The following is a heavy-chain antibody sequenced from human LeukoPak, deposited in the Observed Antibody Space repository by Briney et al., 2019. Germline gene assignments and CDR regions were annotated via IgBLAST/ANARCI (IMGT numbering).Heavy chain of an antibody. J-gene: IGHJ4*02. V-gene: IGHV3-9*01. CDR1: GFTFDDYA. Sequence: GGSLRLSCAASGFTFDDYAMHWVRQAPGKGLEWVSGISWNSGSIGYADSVKGRFTISRDNAKNSLYLQMNSLRAEDTALYYCAKAGGYSYGYYFDYWGQGTLVTVSS. CDR3: AKAGGYSYGYYFDY. CDR2: ISWNSGSI. D-gene: IGHD5-18*01.